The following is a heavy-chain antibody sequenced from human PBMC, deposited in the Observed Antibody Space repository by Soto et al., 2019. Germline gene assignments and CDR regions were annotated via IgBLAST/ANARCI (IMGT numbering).Heavy chain of an antibody. CDR2: ISYDGSNK. CDR1: GFTFSSYG. CDR3: AKGAARGMDV. Sequence: QVQLVESGGGVVQPGRSLRLSCAASGFTFSSYGMHWVRQAPGKGLEWVAVISYDGSNKYYADSVKGRFTISRDNSKNTLYLQMNSLRAEDTAVYYCAKGAARGMDVWGQGTTLTVSS. V-gene: IGHV3-30*18. J-gene: IGHJ6*02.